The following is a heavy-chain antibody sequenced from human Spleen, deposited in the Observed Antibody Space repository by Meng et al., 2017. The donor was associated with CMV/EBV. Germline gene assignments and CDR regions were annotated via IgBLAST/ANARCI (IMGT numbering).Heavy chain of an antibody. Sequence: ASVKVSCKASGYTLTTYGINWVRQAPGQGLEWMGWVNPYNGDGGYAQRFQGRVTVTTDTSINTAYLELTSLRSDDTAIYYCATREGYCSIASCYFFDYWGQGTLVTVSS. CDR3: ATREGYCSIASCYFFDY. CDR1: GYTLTTYG. CDR2: VNPYNGDG. V-gene: IGHV1-8*01. J-gene: IGHJ4*02. D-gene: IGHD2-2*01.